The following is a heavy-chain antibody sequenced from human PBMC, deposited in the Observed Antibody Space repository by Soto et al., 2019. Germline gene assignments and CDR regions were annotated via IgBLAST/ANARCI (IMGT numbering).Heavy chain of an antibody. CDR3: ANDNDLDRDGPFDY. D-gene: IGHD2-2*03. J-gene: IGHJ4*02. Sequence: EVQLVESGGGSVQPGRSLRLSCAASGFSFDDYGMHWVRHGPGKGLEWVSGISWNSGDIYYADSVKGRFTISRDNAKRSLYLQMNSLRTEDTALYYCANDNDLDRDGPFDYWGQGILVTVSS. CDR1: GFSFDDYG. V-gene: IGHV3-9*01. CDR2: ISWNSGDI.